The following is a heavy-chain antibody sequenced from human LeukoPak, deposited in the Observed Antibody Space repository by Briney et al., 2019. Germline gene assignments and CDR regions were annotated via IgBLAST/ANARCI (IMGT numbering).Heavy chain of an antibody. J-gene: IGHJ3*02. CDR2: INRDSRTI. CDR1: GFNFRDYS. Sequence: RPGGSLRLSCAASGFNFRDYSMNWVRQAPGKGLEWVSYINRDSRTIYYADSVKGRFTISRDNAKNSLYLQMNSLRAEDTAVYYCARDPGDGYTGAFDIWGQGTMVTVSS. CDR3: ARDPGDGYTGAFDI. V-gene: IGHV3-48*01. D-gene: IGHD5-24*01.